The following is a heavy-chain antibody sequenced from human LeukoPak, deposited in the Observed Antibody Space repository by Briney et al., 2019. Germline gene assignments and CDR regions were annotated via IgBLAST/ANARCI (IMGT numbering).Heavy chain of an antibody. CDR2: ISYDGSNK. Sequence: PGRSLRLSCAASGFTFSSYGMHWVRQAPGKGLEWVAVISYDGSNKYYADSVKGRFTISRDNSKNTLYLQMNSLRAEDTAVYYCARDGDATMVRVRDYWGQGTLVTVSS. V-gene: IGHV3-30*03. D-gene: IGHD3-10*01. J-gene: IGHJ4*02. CDR1: GFTFSSYG. CDR3: ARDGDATMVRVRDY.